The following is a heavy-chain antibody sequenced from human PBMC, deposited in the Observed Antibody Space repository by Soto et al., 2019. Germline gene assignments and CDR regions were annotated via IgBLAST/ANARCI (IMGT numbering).Heavy chain of an antibody. J-gene: IGHJ4*02. D-gene: IGHD2-15*01. V-gene: IGHV4-39*02. CDR2: IYYSGNT. CDR1: GDSITSNSYF. CDR3: AREGGRYCSGGSCQVDY. Sequence: SETLSLTCTVSGDSITSNSYFWAWIRQPPGKGLEWIGSIYYSGNTYYTPSLKSRVTISVDTSKNQFSLKLSSVTAADTAVYYCAREGGRYCSGGSCQVDYWGQGTLVTVSS.